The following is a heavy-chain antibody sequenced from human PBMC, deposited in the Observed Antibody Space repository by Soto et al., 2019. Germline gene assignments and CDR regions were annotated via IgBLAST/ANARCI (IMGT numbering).Heavy chain of an antibody. J-gene: IGHJ6*02. CDR2: IYYSGST. Sequence: SETLSLTCTVSGGSISSYYWSWIRQPPGKGLVWIWYIYYSGSTNYNPSLKSRVTISVDTSKNQFSLKLSSVTAADTAVYYCARTFYGDYPFSLGYGMDVWGQGTTVTVSS. CDR1: GGSISSYY. D-gene: IGHD4-17*01. V-gene: IGHV4-59*01. CDR3: ARTFYGDYPFSLGYGMDV.